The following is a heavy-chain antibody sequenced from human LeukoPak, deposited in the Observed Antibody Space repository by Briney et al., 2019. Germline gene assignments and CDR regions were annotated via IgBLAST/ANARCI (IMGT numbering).Heavy chain of an antibody. J-gene: IGHJ4*02. Sequence: GGSLRLSCAASGFIFSSYGMHWVRQAPGKGLEWVAVIWYDGSIKYYGDSVKGRFTISRDNSKNTLYLQMNSLSAEDTVVYYCAKSRGYYYEKSGPADYWGQGTLVTVSS. CDR2: IWYDGSIK. V-gene: IGHV3-33*06. D-gene: IGHD3-22*01. CDR3: AKSRGYYYEKSGPADY. CDR1: GFIFSSYG.